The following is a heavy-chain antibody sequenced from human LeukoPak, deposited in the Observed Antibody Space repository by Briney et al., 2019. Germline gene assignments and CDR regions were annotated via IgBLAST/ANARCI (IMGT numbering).Heavy chain of an antibody. CDR2: IRQDGGAK. CDR1: GFTFSSFG. J-gene: IGHJ4*02. D-gene: IGHD6-13*01. Sequence: GSSLRLSCAASGFTFSSFGMYWVRQAPAMGLEWVANIRQDGGAKNYVDSVKGRFTISRDNAKKSLYLQMNSLRAEDTAVYYCAPPPIAATGNWGQGTLVTVSS. CDR3: APPPIAATGN. V-gene: IGHV3-7*01.